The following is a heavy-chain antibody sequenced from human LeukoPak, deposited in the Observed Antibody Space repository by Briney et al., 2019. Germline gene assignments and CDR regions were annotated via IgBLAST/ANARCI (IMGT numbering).Heavy chain of an antibody. CDR2: IYSGGST. J-gene: IGHJ4*02. V-gene: IGHV3-53*01. CDR1: GFTVSSNY. D-gene: IGHD3-10*01. CDR3: QRTMVRGELDY. Sequence: GGSLRLSCAASGFTVSSNYMSWVRQAPGKGLEWVSVIYSGGSTYFADSVKGRFTISRDNSKNTLYLQMNSLRAEDTAVYYCQRTMVRGELDYWGQGTLVTVSS.